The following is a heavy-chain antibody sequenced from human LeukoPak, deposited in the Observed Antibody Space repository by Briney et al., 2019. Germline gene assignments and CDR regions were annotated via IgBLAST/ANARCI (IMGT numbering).Heavy chain of an antibody. J-gene: IGHJ5*02. CDR2: ANPTHGDT. V-gene: IGHV1-2*02. CDR3: ARARMVRGPSWFAP. CDR1: GYSFIGYY. D-gene: IGHD3-10*01. Sequence: ASAKVSCKASGYSFIGYYVHCVREAPGQRLEWMWWANPTHGDTNSAQKFQGRVTMTRDTSIRTAYMELSRLRSDDTAFYFCARARMVRGPSWFAPWGPGTLVTVSS.